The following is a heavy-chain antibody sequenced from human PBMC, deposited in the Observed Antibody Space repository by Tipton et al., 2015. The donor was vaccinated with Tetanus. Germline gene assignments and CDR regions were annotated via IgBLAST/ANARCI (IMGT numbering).Heavy chain of an antibody. CDR2: SWYDGTDT. V-gene: IGHV3-33*01. Sequence: SGFIFSSYGIHWVRQAPGKGLEWVAVSWYDGTDTYYADSVKGRFTLARDSSKNPLYLQMNSLRAEDTTLYYCAREADCSGGSCFSGDFDNWGQGTQVTVSS. J-gene: IGHJ4*02. D-gene: IGHD2-15*01. CDR1: GFIFSSYG. CDR3: AREADCSGGSCFSGDFDN.